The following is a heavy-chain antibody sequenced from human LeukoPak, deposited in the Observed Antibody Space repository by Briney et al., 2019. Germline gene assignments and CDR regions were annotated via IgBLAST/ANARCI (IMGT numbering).Heavy chain of an antibody. CDR2: IYTSGST. D-gene: IGHD1-1*01. CDR1: GRSISSFY. V-gene: IGHV4-4*07. CDR3: ARSRVLADFDY. J-gene: IGHJ4*02. Sequence: SETLSLTCTVSGRSISSFYWSWLREPAGKGLEWIGRIYTSGSTNYNPSLKSRVTMSVDTSKNQLSLKLSSVTAADTAVYYCARSRVLADFDYWGQGTLVTVSS.